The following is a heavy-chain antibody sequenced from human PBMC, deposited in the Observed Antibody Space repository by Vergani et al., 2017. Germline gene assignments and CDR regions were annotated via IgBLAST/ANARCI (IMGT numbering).Heavy chain of an antibody. CDR1: GFTFSSYG. V-gene: IGHV3-30*18. D-gene: IGHD6-19*01. J-gene: IGHJ3*02. CDR2: ISYDGSNK. Sequence: QVQLVESGGGVVQPGRSLRLSCAASGFTFSSYGMHWVRQAPGKGLEWVAVISYDGSNKYYADSVKGRFTISRDNSKNTLYLQMNSLRAEDTAVYYCAKDPSLSSGWYVQAVAFDIWGQGTMVTVSS. CDR3: AKDPSLSSGWYVQAVAFDI.